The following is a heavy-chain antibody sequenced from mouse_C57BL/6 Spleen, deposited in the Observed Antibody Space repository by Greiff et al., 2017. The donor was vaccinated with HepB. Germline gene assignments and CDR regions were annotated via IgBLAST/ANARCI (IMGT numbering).Heavy chain of an antibody. CDR2: IDPSDSYT. CDR3: ARRGITTVVAKGFDY. CDR1: GYTFTSYW. V-gene: IGHV1-59*01. D-gene: IGHD1-1*01. J-gene: IGHJ2*01. Sequence: VKLQQPGAELVRPGTSVKLSCKASGYTFTSYWMHWVKQRPGQGLEWIGVIDPSDSYTNYNQKFKGKATLTVDTSSSTAYMQLSSLTSEDSAVYYCARRGITTVVAKGFDYWGQGTTLTVSS.